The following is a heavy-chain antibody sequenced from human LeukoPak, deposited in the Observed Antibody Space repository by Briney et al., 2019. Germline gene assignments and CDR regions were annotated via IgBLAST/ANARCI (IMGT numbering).Heavy chain of an antibody. Sequence: PGGSLRLSCAASGFTFKDYGMSWVRQAPGKGLEWVSGTTWNGGSTGYADPVKGRFTISRDNAQNSLYLQMNSLRAEDTALYYCARGVTTVSSYYVYHYMDVWGKGTTVTVSS. D-gene: IGHD4-11*01. CDR2: TTWNGGST. CDR3: ARGVTTVSSYYVYHYMDV. CDR1: GFTFKDYG. J-gene: IGHJ6*03. V-gene: IGHV3-20*04.